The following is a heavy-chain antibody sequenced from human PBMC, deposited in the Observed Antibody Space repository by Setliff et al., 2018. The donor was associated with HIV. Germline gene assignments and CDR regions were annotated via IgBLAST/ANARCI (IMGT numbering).Heavy chain of an antibody. V-gene: IGHV1-2*06. CDR3: ARGTYYDFWSGPGEGNWFDP. CDR2: INPNSGGT. CDR1: GYTFTGYY. Sequence: ASVKVSCKASGYTFTGYYMHWVRQAPGQGLEWMGRINPNSGGTNYAQKFQGRVTMTRDTSISTAYMELSRLRSDDTAVYYCARGTYYDFWSGPGEGNWFDPWGQGALVTVSS. J-gene: IGHJ5*02. D-gene: IGHD3-3*01.